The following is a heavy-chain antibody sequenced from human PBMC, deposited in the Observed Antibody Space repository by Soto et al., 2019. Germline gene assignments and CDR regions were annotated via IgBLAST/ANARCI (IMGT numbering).Heavy chain of an antibody. V-gene: IGHV4-59*01. CDR3: ARGSKNYYGSGRPNWFDP. D-gene: IGHD3-10*01. Sequence: QVQLQESGPGLVKPSETLSLTCTVSGGSISSYYWSWIRQPPGKGLEWIGYIYYSGSTNYNPSLKSRVTISVDTSKNQFSLKLSSVTAADTAVYHCARGSKNYYGSGRPNWFDPWGQGTLVTVSS. CDR2: IYYSGST. CDR1: GGSISSYY. J-gene: IGHJ5*02.